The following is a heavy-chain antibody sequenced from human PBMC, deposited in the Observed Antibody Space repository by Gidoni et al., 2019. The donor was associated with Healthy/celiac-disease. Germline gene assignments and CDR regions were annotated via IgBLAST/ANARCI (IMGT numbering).Heavy chain of an antibody. D-gene: IGHD6-6*01. J-gene: IGHJ4*02. CDR1: GFTFSSYS. CDR3: ARVGVIAARPRTEYYFDY. CDR2: ISSSISTI. V-gene: IGHV3-48*01. Sequence: EVQLVASGGGLVQPGGSLRISWAASGFTFSSYSMNWVRQAPGKGLEWVSYISSSISTIYYADSVKGRFTISRDNAKNSLYLQMNSLRAEDTAVYYCARVGVIAARPRTEYYFDYWGQGTLVTVSS.